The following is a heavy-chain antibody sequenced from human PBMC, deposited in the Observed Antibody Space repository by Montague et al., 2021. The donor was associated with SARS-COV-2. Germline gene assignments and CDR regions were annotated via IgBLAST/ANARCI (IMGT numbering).Heavy chain of an antibody. CDR3: ARHLPSYCATNKWYPYCFDA. CDR2: ISYTGST. D-gene: IGHD2-8*01. V-gene: IGHV4-39*01. J-gene: IGHJ4*02. Sequence: SETLSLTCTVSGGSISSRDYYWGWIRQSPGKGLEWIGSISYTGSTYYNPSLRSRVSFSIDTSKNHFSLSLSSVTVADTAVYYCARHLPSYCATNKWYPYCFDAWGQGTLVTVSS. CDR1: GGSISSRDYY.